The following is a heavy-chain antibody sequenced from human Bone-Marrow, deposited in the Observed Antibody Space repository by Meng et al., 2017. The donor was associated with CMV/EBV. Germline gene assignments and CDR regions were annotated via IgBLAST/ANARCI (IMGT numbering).Heavy chain of an antibody. J-gene: IGHJ2*01. CDR3: ARDFDSSGYFYWYFDL. CDR2: IYTSGST. V-gene: IGHV4-4*07. Sequence: VDLQEAGPGLVKPSETLSLTCTVSGGSISSSYWSWIRQPAGKGLEWIGRIYTSGSTNYNPSLKSRVTMSVDTSKNQFSLKLSSVTAADTAVYYCARDFDSSGYFYWYFDLWGRGTLVTVSS. CDR1: GGSISSSY. D-gene: IGHD3-22*01.